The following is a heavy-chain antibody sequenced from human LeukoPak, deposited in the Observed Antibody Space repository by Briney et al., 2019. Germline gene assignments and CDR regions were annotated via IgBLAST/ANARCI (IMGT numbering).Heavy chain of an antibody. V-gene: IGHV1-45*02. J-gene: IGHJ3*02. CDR3: ASGASAAAADNDAFDI. D-gene: IGHD6-13*01. CDR1: GYTFTYRY. Sequence: SVKVSCKASGYTFTYRYLHWGRQAPGQPLEWMGGITPFNGNTNYAKKFQDRVTIPRNRSMSTAYMELSSLRSEDTAMYYCASGASAAAADNDAFDIWGQGTMVTVSS. CDR2: ITPFNGNT.